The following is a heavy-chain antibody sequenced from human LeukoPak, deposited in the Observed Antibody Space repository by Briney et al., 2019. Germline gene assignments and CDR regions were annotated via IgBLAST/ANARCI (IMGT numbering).Heavy chain of an antibody. Sequence: GGSLRLSCAASGLTFSSYEMNWVRQAPGKGLEWVSYISSSGSTIYYADSVKGRFTISRDNAKNSLYLQMNSLRAEDTAVYYCARGGYYDILTGFDYWGQGTLVTVSS. J-gene: IGHJ4*02. CDR2: ISSSGSTI. CDR3: ARGGYYDILTGFDY. CDR1: GLTFSSYE. D-gene: IGHD3-9*01. V-gene: IGHV3-48*03.